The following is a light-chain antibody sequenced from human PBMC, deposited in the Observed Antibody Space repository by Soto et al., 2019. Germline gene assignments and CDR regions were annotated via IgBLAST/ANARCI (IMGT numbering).Light chain of an antibody. V-gene: IGLV1-47*01. Sequence: QSVLTQPPSASATPGQRVTITCSGSSSNIGSNYVYWYDQLPGTAPKLLMFRNNQRPSGVPDRFSGSKSGTSASLVISGLRPEDEADYYCATWDDSLSAWVFGGGTKLTVL. CDR3: ATWDDSLSAWV. CDR1: SSNIGSNY. J-gene: IGLJ3*02. CDR2: RNN.